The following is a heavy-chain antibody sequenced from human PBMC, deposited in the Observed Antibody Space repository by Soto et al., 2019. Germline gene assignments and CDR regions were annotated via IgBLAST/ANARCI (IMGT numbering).Heavy chain of an antibody. J-gene: IGHJ5*02. CDR1: GSTFSSYA. D-gene: IGHD3-3*01. V-gene: IGHV3-23*01. CDR2: ISGSGGST. Sequence: GGSLRLSCAASGSTFSSYAMSWVRQAPGKGLEWVSAISGSGGSTYYADSVKGRFTISRDNSKNTLYLQMNSLRAEDTAVYYCAKTNYDFWSGYYRDPGWFGPWGQGTLVTVSS. CDR3: AKTNYDFWSGYYRDPGWFGP.